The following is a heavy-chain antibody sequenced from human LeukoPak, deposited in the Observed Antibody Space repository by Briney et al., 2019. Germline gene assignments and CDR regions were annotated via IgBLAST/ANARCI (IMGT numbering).Heavy chain of an antibody. J-gene: IGHJ4*02. D-gene: IGHD5-18*01. CDR2: ISSSSSYI. CDR1: GFTFSSYS. CDR3: TTGWVTAMVTPFRY. Sequence: GGSLRLSCAASGFTFSSYSMNWVRQAPGKGLEWVSSISSSSSYIYYADSVKGRFTISRDNAKNSLYLQMNSLKTEDTAVYYCTTGWVTAMVTPFRYWGQGTLVTVSS. V-gene: IGHV3-21*03.